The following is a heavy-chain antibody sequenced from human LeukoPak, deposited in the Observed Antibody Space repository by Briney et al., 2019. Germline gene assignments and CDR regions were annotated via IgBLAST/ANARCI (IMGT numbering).Heavy chain of an antibody. D-gene: IGHD2-2*01. CDR2: IRYDESNK. V-gene: IGHV3-30*02. CDR1: GFPFSSYG. J-gene: IGHJ4*02. CDR3: AKDRESYYCSSTNCYLDY. Sequence: GGSLRLSCAASGFPFSSYGIHWVRQAPGKGLEWVAFIRYDESNKYYADSVKGRFTISRDNSRNTLYLQMNSLRAEDTAVYYCAKDRESYYCSSTNCYLDYWGQGTLVTVSS.